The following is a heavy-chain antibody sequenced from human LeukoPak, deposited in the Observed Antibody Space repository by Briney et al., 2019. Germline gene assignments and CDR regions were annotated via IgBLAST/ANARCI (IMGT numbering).Heavy chain of an antibody. CDR1: GGSISSYY. CDR3: AGYDYDFWSGNNY. CDR2: IYYSGST. Sequence: SETLSLTCTVSGGSISSYYWSWIRQPPGKGLEWIGYIYYSGSTNYNPSLKSRVTISVDTSKNQFSLKLSSVTAADTAVYYCAGYDYDFWSGNNYWGQGTLVTVSS. D-gene: IGHD3-3*01. V-gene: IGHV4-59*08. J-gene: IGHJ4*02.